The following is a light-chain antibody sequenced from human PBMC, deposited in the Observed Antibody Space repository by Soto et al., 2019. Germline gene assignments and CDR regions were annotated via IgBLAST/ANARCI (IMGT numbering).Light chain of an antibody. CDR3: AAWDDSLNYV. V-gene: IGLV1-44*01. Sequence: QSVLTQPPSAPGTPGQRVTISCSGSSSNIGSNTVNWYQQLPGTAPKLLIYSNNQRPSGVPDRFSGSKSGTSASLAISGLQSEDEADYYCAAWDDSLNYVFGTGTKLTVL. J-gene: IGLJ1*01. CDR2: SNN. CDR1: SSNIGSNT.